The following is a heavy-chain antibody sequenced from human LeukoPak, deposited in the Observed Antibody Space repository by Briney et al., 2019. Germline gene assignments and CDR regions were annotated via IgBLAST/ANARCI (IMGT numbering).Heavy chain of an antibody. CDR1: GISVSSNY. Sequence: GGSLRLSCAASGISVSSNYMSWVRQAPGKGLQWVSVIYVDGSTYYADSVKGRITISRDNSRNTLYLQMNSLRAEDTAVYYCARDLATRQRTGLYDSWGLGALVTVSS. CDR2: IYVDGST. J-gene: IGHJ4*02. CDR3: ARDLATRQRTGLYDS. V-gene: IGHV3-66*01. D-gene: IGHD3-16*02.